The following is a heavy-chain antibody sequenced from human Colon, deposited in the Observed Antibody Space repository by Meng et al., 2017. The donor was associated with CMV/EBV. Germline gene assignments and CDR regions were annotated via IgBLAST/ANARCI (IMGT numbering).Heavy chain of an antibody. CDR3: ARGEDDILILDH. D-gene: IGHD3-9*01. J-gene: IGHJ4*02. V-gene: IGHV3-53*01. CDR2: IYRHGQT. Sequence: LSCAASGFNVSQNYVSWVRQVPGKGLEWVSIIYRHGQTHYADSVKGRFTISRDNVKNVVSLQMTGLSVEDTAKYYCARGEDDILILDHWGQGTLVTVSS. CDR1: GFNVSQNY.